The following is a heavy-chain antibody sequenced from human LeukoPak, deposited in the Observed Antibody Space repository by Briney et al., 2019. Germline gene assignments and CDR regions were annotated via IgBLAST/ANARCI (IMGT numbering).Heavy chain of an antibody. Sequence: SVKVSCKASGGTFSSYAISWVRQAPGQGLEWMGRIIPILGIANYAQKFQGRVTITADKSTSTAYMELSSLRSEDTAVYYCARDGTVTTLNFDYWGQGTLVTASS. CDR3: ARDGTVTTLNFDY. V-gene: IGHV1-69*04. J-gene: IGHJ4*02. CDR1: GGTFSSYA. D-gene: IGHD4-17*01. CDR2: IIPILGIA.